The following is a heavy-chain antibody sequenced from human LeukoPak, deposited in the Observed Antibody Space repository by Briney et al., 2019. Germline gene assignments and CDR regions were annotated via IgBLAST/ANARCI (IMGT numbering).Heavy chain of an antibody. Sequence: SGTLSLTCGVYGGSFSSYYWSWIRQPPGKGREWIGEINHSGSTNYNPSLKSQVTISVDTSKNQFSLKLSSGTAADTAVYYCAGGSKPTALDFDYWGQGTLVTVSS. CDR2: INHSGST. J-gene: IGHJ4*02. CDR3: AGGSKPTALDFDY. V-gene: IGHV4-34*01. CDR1: GGSFSSYY.